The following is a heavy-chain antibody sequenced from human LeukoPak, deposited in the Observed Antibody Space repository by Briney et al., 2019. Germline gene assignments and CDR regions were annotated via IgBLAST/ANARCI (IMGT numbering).Heavy chain of an antibody. CDR1: GGSISSGGYY. D-gene: IGHD6-13*01. Sequence: SETLSLTCTVSGGSISSGGYYWSWIRQHPGKGLEWVGYIYYSGSTYYNPSLKSRVTISVDTSKNQFSLKLSSVTAAGTAVYYCARSEGVAAAGYWGQGTLVTVSS. J-gene: IGHJ4*02. CDR2: IYYSGST. CDR3: ARSEGVAAAGY. V-gene: IGHV4-31*03.